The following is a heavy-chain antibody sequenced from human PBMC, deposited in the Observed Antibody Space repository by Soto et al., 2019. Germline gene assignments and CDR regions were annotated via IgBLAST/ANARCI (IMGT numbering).Heavy chain of an antibody. Sequence: EVQLVESGGDLVKPGGSLRLSCAASGFTFSNAWMHWVRQAPGKGLEWVGRVKSRILGETTDYAAPVKGRFTISRDDSTSTVYLQMNSLKTDDTAVYYCTTVFSSDWVGFDSWGQGTMVTVSS. J-gene: IGHJ4*02. D-gene: IGHD2-21*02. CDR3: TTVFSSDWVGFDS. CDR2: VKSRILGETT. CDR1: GFTFSNAW. V-gene: IGHV3-15*07.